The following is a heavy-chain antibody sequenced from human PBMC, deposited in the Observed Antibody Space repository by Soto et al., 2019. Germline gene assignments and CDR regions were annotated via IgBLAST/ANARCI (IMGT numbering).Heavy chain of an antibody. Sequence: VQLQESGPGLVKPSGTLSLTCAVSTGSISSDNWWSWVRQAPGQGLEWIGEIYHSGITNYTPSLKSRVTISLDKSKNQFSLKLRSVTAADTAVYYCARGRHPMRRGGHDHWGLGTLVIVSS. D-gene: IGHD3-10*01. CDR2: IYHSGIT. CDR3: ARGRHPMRRGGHDH. V-gene: IGHV4-4*02. J-gene: IGHJ4*02. CDR1: TGSISSDNW.